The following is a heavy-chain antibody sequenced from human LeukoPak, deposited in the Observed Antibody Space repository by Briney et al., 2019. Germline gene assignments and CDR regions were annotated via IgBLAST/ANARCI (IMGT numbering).Heavy chain of an antibody. J-gene: IGHJ1*01. CDR3: ARGLGGLVYFQH. CDR1: GGSFGGYY. CDR2: INHSGST. V-gene: IGHV4-34*01. Sequence: SETLSLTCAVYGGSFGGYYWSWIRQPPGKGLEWIGEINHSGSTNYNPSLKSRVTISVDTSKNQFSLKLSSVTAADTAVYYCARGLGGLVYFQHWGQGTLVTVSS. D-gene: IGHD6-19*01.